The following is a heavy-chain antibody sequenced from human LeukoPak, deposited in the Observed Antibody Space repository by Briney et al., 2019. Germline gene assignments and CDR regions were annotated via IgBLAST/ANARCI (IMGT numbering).Heavy chain of an antibody. Sequence: ASVKVSCKASGYTFTSYGISWVRQAPGQGLEWMGWISAYNGNTNYAQKLQGRVTMTTDTSTSTAYMELRSLRSDDTAVYYCARVRGWDIVVVPAAHPYYYYGMDVWGKGTTVTVPS. V-gene: IGHV1-18*04. D-gene: IGHD2-2*01. CDR1: GYTFTSYG. CDR3: ARVRGWDIVVVPAAHPYYYYGMDV. CDR2: ISAYNGNT. J-gene: IGHJ6*04.